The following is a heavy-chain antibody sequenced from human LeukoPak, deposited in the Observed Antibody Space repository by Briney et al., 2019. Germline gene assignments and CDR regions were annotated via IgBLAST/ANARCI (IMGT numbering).Heavy chain of an antibody. CDR3: ARARGGYDFDY. V-gene: IGHV3-21*04. CDR2: ISGTSSYM. Sequence: GGSLRLSCVAYGFNFRDYSMNWVRQAPGKGLDWVSGISGTSSYMYYGDSVKGRFTISRDNAKNSLYLQLNSLRAEDTAVYYCARARGGYDFDYWGQGTLVTVSS. J-gene: IGHJ4*02. CDR1: GFNFRDYS. D-gene: IGHD5-12*01.